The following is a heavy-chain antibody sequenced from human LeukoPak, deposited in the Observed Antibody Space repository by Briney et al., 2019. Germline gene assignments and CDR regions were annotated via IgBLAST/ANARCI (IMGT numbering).Heavy chain of an antibody. CDR3: ARVNSGSYYGDI. V-gene: IGHV1-2*06. CDR1: GYTFTGYY. J-gene: IGHJ3*02. CDR2: INPNSGGT. Sequence: ASVKVSCKASGYTFTGYYMHWVRQAPGQGLEWMGRINPNSGGTNYAQKFQGRVTTTRDTSISTAYMELSRLTSDDTAVYYCARVNSGSYYGDIWGQGTMVTVSS. D-gene: IGHD1-26*01.